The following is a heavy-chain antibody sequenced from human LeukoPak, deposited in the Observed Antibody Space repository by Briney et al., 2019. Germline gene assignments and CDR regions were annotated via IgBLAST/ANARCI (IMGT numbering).Heavy chain of an antibody. Sequence: GASVKVSCKASGYTFIGYYIHWVRQAPGQGLEWMGWINPNSGGTNYEEKSQGRVTMTRDTSISTAYMELSRLRSDDTAVYYCARDASPFDYWGQGTLVTVSS. CDR2: INPNSGGT. J-gene: IGHJ4*02. CDR1: GYTFIGYY. V-gene: IGHV1-2*02. CDR3: ARDASPFDY.